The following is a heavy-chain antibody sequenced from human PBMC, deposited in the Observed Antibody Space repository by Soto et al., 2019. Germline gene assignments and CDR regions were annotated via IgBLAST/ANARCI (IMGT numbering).Heavy chain of an antibody. J-gene: IGHJ6*02. CDR3: ARQGFGELHGLVDV. CDR1: GGPINNYY. D-gene: IGHD3-10*01. Sequence: QVQLQESGPGLVKPSETLSLTCTISGGPINNYYCSWFRQPRGQGLEWIGYMGYNGFTRYNPSLRSRVAISLDTAKNQFSLSLSSVTAADTALYYCARQGFGELHGLVDVWGQGITVTVSS. CDR2: MGYNGFT. V-gene: IGHV4-59*08.